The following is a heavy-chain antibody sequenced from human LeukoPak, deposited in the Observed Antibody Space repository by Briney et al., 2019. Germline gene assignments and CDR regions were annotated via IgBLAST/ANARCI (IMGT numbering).Heavy chain of an antibody. CDR3: ARRGYSYGKNYYMDV. Sequence: SETLSLTCTVSGGSISSYYWSWIRQPPGKGLEWIGYIYYSGSTNYNPSLKSRVTISVDTSKNQFSLKLSSVTAADTAVYYCARRGYSYGKNYYMDVWGKGTTATVSS. J-gene: IGHJ6*03. V-gene: IGHV4-59*01. CDR1: GGSISSYY. CDR2: IYYSGST. D-gene: IGHD5-18*01.